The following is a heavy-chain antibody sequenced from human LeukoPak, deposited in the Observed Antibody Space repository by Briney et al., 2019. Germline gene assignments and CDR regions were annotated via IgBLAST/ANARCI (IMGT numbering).Heavy chain of an antibody. D-gene: IGHD3-16*01. Sequence: GGSLRLSCAASGFTFSRYWMNWVRQAPGQGLEWVANIHEDGSDKYYLDSVKGRFTISRDNAKNSVYLQMNGLRAEDTAVYYCARHLRLHTPRTFDIWGQGTMVTVSS. CDR1: GFTFSRYW. J-gene: IGHJ3*02. CDR2: IHEDGSDK. CDR3: ARHLRLHTPRTFDI. V-gene: IGHV3-7*05.